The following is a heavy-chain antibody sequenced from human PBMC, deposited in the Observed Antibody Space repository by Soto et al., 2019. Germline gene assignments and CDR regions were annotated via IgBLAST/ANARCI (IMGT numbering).Heavy chain of an antibody. J-gene: IGHJ4*02. Sequence: GGSLRLSCAASGFTFSSYAMSWVRQAPGKGLEWVSAISGSGGSTYYADSVKGRFTISRDNSKNTLYLQMNSLRAEDTAVYYCAKADSDYDFWSGYYVIYFDYWGQGT. V-gene: IGHV3-23*01. CDR2: ISGSGGST. CDR1: GFTFSSYA. D-gene: IGHD3-3*01. CDR3: AKADSDYDFWSGYYVIYFDY.